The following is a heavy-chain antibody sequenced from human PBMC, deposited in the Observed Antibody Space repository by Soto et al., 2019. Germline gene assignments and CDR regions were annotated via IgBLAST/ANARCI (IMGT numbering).Heavy chain of an antibody. CDR2: IYYSGST. Sequence: SETLSLTCTVSGGSISTYYWSWIRQPRGKGLEWIGYIYYSGSTNYNPSLKSRVTISVDTSKNQFSLKLSSVTAADTAVYYCARAADYDSTFDYWGQGTLVTVS. CDR3: ARAADYDSTFDY. J-gene: IGHJ4*02. D-gene: IGHD3-22*01. CDR1: GGSISTYY. V-gene: IGHV4-59*01.